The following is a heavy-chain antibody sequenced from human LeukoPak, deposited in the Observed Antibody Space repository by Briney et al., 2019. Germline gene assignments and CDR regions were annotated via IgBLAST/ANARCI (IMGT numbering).Heavy chain of an antibody. V-gene: IGHV3-74*01. Sequence: GGSLRLSCAASGFTFSSHWMHWVRQAPGKGPVWVSRIKGDGTSTAYAGSVKGRFTISRDNAKNTLDLQMNSLRADDTAVYYCVRDGVGAPPFDYRGQGILVTVSS. CDR1: GFTFSSHW. CDR2: IKGDGTST. CDR3: VRDGVGAPPFDY. J-gene: IGHJ4*02. D-gene: IGHD1-26*01.